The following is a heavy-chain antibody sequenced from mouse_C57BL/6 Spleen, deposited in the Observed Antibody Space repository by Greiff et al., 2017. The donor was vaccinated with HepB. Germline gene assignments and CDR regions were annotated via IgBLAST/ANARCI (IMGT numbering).Heavy chain of an antibody. CDR2: IYPRSGNT. Sequence: QVQLQQSGAELARPGASVKLSCKASGYTFTSYGISWVKQRTGQGLEWIGEIYPRSGNTEYNEKFKGKATLTADKSASTAYMELRSLTSEDSAVYFCARNPDGYYFDYWGQGTTLTVSS. CDR3: ARNPDGYYFDY. J-gene: IGHJ2*01. V-gene: IGHV1-81*01. D-gene: IGHD2-3*01. CDR1: GYTFTSYG.